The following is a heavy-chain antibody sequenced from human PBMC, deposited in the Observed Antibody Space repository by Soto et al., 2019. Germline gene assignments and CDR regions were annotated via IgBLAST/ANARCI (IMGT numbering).Heavy chain of an antibody. V-gene: IGHV1-3*01. CDR3: ARGKGMEENYFYYGLDI. CDR2: LNGGTGQT. CDR1: GYTFSTFA. Sequence: ASVKVSCKTSGYTFSTFAMHWVRQAPGQSLEWMGWLNGGTGQTRYSQKFQDRVIITRDTSASTGYMELSSLTSEDTAVYYCARGKGMEENYFYYGLDIWGQGTTVTVSS. J-gene: IGHJ6*02. D-gene: IGHD1-1*01.